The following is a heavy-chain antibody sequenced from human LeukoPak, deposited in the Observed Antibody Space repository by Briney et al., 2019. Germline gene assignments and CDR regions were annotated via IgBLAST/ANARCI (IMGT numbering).Heavy chain of an antibody. CDR1: GFSFSDYA. D-gene: IGHD1-26*01. CDR2: ISGGAGST. Sequence: GASLRLSCTASGFSFSDYAMGWVRQAPGKGLEWVSSISGGAGSTYYAGSVKGRFTISRDNSKSTLYLQMSSLRVEDTAVYYCAKDRLVGTTGSNYFDFRGQGTLVTVSS. CDR3: AKDRLVGTTGSNYFDF. J-gene: IGHJ4*02. V-gene: IGHV3-23*01.